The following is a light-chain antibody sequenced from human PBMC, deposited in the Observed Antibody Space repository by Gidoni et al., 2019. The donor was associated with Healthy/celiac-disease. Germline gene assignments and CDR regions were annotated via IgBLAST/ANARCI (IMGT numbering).Light chain of an antibody. CDR1: QSISSW. J-gene: IGKJ2*01. CDR2: KAS. CDR3: QQSEA. Sequence: DIQMTQSPSTLSASVGDRVTITCRASQSISSWLAWYQQKPGKAPKLLIYKASSLESGVPSRFSGRGSGTEFTLTISSLQPDDFATYYCQQSEAFXQXTKLEIK. V-gene: IGKV1-5*03.